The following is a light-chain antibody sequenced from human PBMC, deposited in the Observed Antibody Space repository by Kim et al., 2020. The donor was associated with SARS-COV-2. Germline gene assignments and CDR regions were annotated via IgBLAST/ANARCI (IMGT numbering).Light chain of an antibody. CDR2: DAS. J-gene: IGKJ4*01. Sequence: SWSPRERATLSWRASRCISTFLAWYQQKPGQAPRLLIYDASNRATGIPARFSGSGSGTDFTLTISSLEPEDFAVYYCQQRSIWLTFGGGTKVDIK. CDR3: QQRSIWLT. CDR1: RCISTF. V-gene: IGKV3-11*01.